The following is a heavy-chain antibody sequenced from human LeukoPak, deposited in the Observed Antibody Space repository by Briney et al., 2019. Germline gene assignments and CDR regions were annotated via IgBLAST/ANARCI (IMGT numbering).Heavy chain of an antibody. Sequence: SETLSLTCTVSGGSISSYYWSWIRQPPGKGLEWIGYIYYSGSTNYNPSLKSRVTISVDTSKNQFSLKLSSVTAADTAVYYCARWRRHKWLWYFDLWGRGTLVTVSS. J-gene: IGHJ2*01. V-gene: IGHV4-59*08. D-gene: IGHD6-19*01. CDR1: GGSISSYY. CDR2: IYYSGST. CDR3: ARWRRHKWLWYFDL.